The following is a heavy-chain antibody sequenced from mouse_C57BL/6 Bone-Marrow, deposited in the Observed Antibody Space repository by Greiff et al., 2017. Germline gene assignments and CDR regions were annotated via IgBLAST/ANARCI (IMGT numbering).Heavy chain of an antibody. CDR1: GFNFNAYY. D-gene: IGHD3-1*01. V-gene: IGHV14-2*01. Sequence: EVQLQESGAELVKPGASVKLSCTASGFNFNAYYMHWVKQRPEQGLEWIGRIDPEDGDSTSAPKFPGKATITADTSSNTAYLQLSSLTAEDAADYYCAKSGGGWGQGTTLTVSS. CDR2: IDPEDGDS. J-gene: IGHJ2*01. CDR3: AKSGGG.